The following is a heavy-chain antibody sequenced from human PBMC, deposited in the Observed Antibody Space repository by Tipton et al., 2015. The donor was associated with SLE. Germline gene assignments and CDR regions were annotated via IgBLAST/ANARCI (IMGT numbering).Heavy chain of an antibody. V-gene: IGHV4-59*01. CDR1: DGSISSYY. CDR2: IFYSGDT. CDR3: ARGSSSWSIFDY. Sequence: TLSLTCTISDGSISSYYWSWIRQPPGKGLEWLGYIFYSGDTNYNPSLKSRVTISVETSKNQFSLQLSSVTAADTAAYYCARGSSSWSIFDYWGQGSLVTVSS. D-gene: IGHD6-13*01. J-gene: IGHJ4*02.